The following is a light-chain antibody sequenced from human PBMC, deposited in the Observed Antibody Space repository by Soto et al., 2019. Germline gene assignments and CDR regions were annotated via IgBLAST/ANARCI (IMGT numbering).Light chain of an antibody. Sequence: EIVMTQSPATLSVSPGERATLSCRASQSINYNLAWYQQKRGQGPRLLIYGASSRATGTPARFSGSGSGTGFTLNISSLQSEDFAIYYCQQYNDWPPTFGGGTKVEIK. J-gene: IGKJ4*01. V-gene: IGKV3-15*01. CDR1: QSINYN. CDR3: QQYNDWPPT. CDR2: GAS.